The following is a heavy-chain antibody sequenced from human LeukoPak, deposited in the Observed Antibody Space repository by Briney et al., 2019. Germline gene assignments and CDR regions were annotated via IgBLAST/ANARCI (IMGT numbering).Heavy chain of an antibody. CDR1: GFTFSNAW. D-gene: IGHD2-2*01. Sequence: GGSLRLSCAASGFTFSNAWMSWVRQAPGKGLEWVGHIKIKTDGGTVDYAAPVKGRFTISRDDSENTLYRQMNSLKTEDTGIYYCTTGGDSTFAGLDYWGQGTLVTVSS. J-gene: IGHJ4*02. CDR2: IKIKTDGGTV. CDR3: TTGGDSTFAGLDY. V-gene: IGHV3-15*01.